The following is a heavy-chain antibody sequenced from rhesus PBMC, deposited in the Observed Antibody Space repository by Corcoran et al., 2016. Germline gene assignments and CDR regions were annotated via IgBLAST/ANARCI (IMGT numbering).Heavy chain of an antibody. CDR3: SRDNWSA. D-gene: IGHD1-26*01. Sequence: DVQLVESGGALAQPGGSLRLSCAASGFTFDDYAMSWVRQAPGKGREWVSRISWEGGSTYYAASVKGRFTIYRDNAKNTLYLQMDRLRAGDTALYYCSRDNWSAWGQGVLVTVSS. V-gene: IGHV3-134*01. CDR1: GFTFDDYA. CDR2: ISWEGGST. J-gene: IGHJ4*01.